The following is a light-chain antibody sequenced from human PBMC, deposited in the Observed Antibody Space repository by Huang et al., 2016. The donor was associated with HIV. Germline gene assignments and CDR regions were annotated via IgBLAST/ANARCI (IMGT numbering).Light chain of an antibody. CDR1: QSVLYISNNKNY. J-gene: IGKJ4*01. Sequence: DIVMTQSPDSLAVSLGERATINCKSSQSVLYISNNKNYLAWYQQKPGQPPKLLIYWASTRQSGVPDRFSGSGSGTDFTLTISSLQAEDVAVYYCQQYYSTPLTCGGGTKVEIK. CDR3: QQYYSTPLT. V-gene: IGKV4-1*01. CDR2: WAS.